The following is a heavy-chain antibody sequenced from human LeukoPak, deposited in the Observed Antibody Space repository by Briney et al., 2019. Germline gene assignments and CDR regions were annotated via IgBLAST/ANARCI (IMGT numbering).Heavy chain of an antibody. V-gene: IGHV1-2*02. CDR3: ARGGAYYDILTGYAREYYFDY. CDR2: INPNSGGT. Sequence: ASVKVSCKASGYTFTGYYMHWVRQAPEQGLEWMGWINPNSGGTNYAQKFQGRVTMTRDTSISTAYMELSRLRSDDTAVYYCARGGAYYDILTGYAREYYFDYWGQGTLVTVSS. J-gene: IGHJ4*02. D-gene: IGHD3-9*01. CDR1: GYTFTGYY.